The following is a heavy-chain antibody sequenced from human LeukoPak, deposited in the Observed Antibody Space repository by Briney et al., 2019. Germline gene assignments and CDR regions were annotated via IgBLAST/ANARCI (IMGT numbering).Heavy chain of an antibody. J-gene: IGHJ6*02. Sequence: SVKVSCKASGGTFSSYAISWVRQAPGQGLEWMGRIIPILGIANYAQKFQGRVTITADKSTSTAYMELSSLRSEDTAVYYCARDHCSGGSCYSFYYYYYGMDVWGQGTTVTVSS. D-gene: IGHD2-15*01. V-gene: IGHV1-69*04. CDR1: GGTFSSYA. CDR2: IIPILGIA. CDR3: ARDHCSGGSCYSFYYYYYGMDV.